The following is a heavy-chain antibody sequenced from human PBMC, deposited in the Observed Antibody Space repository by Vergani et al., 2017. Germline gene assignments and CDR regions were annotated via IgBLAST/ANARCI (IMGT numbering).Heavy chain of an antibody. CDR3: ATPQTVTTGGMEV. CDR1: GYTFTDHY. J-gene: IGHJ6*02. D-gene: IGHD4-17*01. CDR2: VDPEDGET. V-gene: IGHV1-69-2*01. Sequence: EVQLVQSCAEVRKPGATMKISCKVSGYTFTDHYMHWVKQAPGKGLEWMGLVDPEDGETIYAEKFKGRVTIAADTSTDKAHLELSSLRSEDTAVYYCATPQTVTTGGMEVWGQGTTVIVSS.